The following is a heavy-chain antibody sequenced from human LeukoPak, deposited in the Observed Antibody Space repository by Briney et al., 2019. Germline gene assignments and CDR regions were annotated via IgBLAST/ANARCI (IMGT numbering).Heavy chain of an antibody. V-gene: IGHV3-11*03. CDR1: GFTFSDYY. Sequence: PGGSLRLSCAASGFTFSDYYMSWVRQAPGKGLEWVSYISGSTGYTNYADSVKGRLTISRDNAKNSLFLHMNSLRAEDTAVYYCARTNSGYDSFDYWGQGTLVTVSS. J-gene: IGHJ4*02. CDR3: ARTNSGYDSFDY. CDR2: ISGSTGYT. D-gene: IGHD5-12*01.